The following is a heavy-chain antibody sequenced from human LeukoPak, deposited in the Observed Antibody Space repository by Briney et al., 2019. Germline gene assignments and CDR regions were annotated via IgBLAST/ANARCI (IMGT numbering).Heavy chain of an antibody. D-gene: IGHD4-23*01. CDR2: IYTDGST. V-gene: IGHV3-66*01. J-gene: IGHJ4*02. CDR1: GFSVSSNY. Sequence: GGSLRLSCAASGFSVSSNYMNWVRQAPGKGLEWVSVIYTDGSTYNADSVKGRFTISRDNSKNTLYLQMNSLRAEDTAVYYCARDRPYGGKGDFDYWGQGTLVTVSS. CDR3: ARDRPYGGKGDFDY.